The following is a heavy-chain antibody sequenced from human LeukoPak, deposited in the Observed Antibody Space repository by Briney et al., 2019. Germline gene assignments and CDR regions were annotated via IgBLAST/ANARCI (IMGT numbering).Heavy chain of an antibody. V-gene: IGHV1-18*01. J-gene: IGHJ4*02. D-gene: IGHD3-10*01. CDR1: GYTFTSYG. CDR2: ISAYNGNT. CDR3: ARVTMVRGVGDY. Sequence: GASVKVSCKASGYTFTSYGISWVRQAPGQGVEGMGWISAYNGNTNYAQKLQGRVTMTTDTSTSTAYMELRSLRSDDTAVYYCARVTMVRGVGDYWGQGTLVTVSS.